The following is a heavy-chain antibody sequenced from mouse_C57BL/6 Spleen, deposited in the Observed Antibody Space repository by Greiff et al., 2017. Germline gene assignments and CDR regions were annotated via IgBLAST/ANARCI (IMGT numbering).Heavy chain of an antibody. CDR3: ASQETAQARSYYFDY. D-gene: IGHD3-2*02. J-gene: IGHJ2*01. CDR2: ISSGGSYT. V-gene: IGHV5-6*01. Sequence: EVQGVESGGDLVKPGGSLKLSCAASGFTFSSYGMSWVRQTPDKRLAWVATISSGGSYTSYPDSVKGRFTISRDNAKNTLYLQMSSLKSEDTAMYYCASQETAQARSYYFDYWGQGTTLTVSS. CDR1: GFTFSSYG.